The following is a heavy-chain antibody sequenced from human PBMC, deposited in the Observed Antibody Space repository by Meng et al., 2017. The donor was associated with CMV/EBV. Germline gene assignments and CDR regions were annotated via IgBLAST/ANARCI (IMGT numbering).Heavy chain of an antibody. D-gene: IGHD3-3*01. Sequence: GESLKISCAASGFTFDDYGMSWVRQAPGKGLEWVSGINWNGGSTGYADSVKGRFTISRDNAKNSLYLQMNSLRAEDTAVYYCARPLWSGYYYDMDVWGHGTTVTVSS. V-gene: IGHV3-20*04. CDR2: INWNGGST. CDR1: GFTFDDYG. CDR3: ARPLWSGYYYDMDV. J-gene: IGHJ6*02.